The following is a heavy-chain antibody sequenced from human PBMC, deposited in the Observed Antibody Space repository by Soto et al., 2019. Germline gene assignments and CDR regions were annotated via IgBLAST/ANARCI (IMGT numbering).Heavy chain of an antibody. CDR2: LYHSGST. V-gene: IGHV4-4*02. D-gene: IGHD6-6*01. J-gene: IGHJ4*02. CDR3: AKCITALGLIDY. Sequence: QVQLQESGPGLVKPSGTLSLTCAVSGGSISSSNWWSWVRQPPGKGLEWIGELYHSGSTNYNPSLKSRVTTSVDKPKNQFSLTLSSVTAADTAVYYCAKCITALGLIDYWGQGTLVTVSS. CDR1: GGSISSSNW.